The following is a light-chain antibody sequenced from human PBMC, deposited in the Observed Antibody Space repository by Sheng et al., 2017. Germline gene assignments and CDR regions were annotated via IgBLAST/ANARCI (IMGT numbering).Light chain of an antibody. CDR1: QSVSSSY. V-gene: IGKV3-20*01. CDR2: GAS. CDR3: QQYGSYT. J-gene: IGKJ2*01. Sequence: EIVMTQSPATLSVSPGERATLSCRASQSVSSSYLAWYQQKPGQAPRLLIYGASSRATGIPDRFSGSGSGTDFTLTISRLEPEDFAVYYCQQYGSYTFGQGTKLEI.